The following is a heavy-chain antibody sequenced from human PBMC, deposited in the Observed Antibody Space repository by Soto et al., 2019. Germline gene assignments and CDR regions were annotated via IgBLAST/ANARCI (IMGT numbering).Heavy chain of an antibody. CDR2: ISACNGNT. CDR1: GYTFTSYG. CDR3: ARVNFYDSSGYEYYGMDV. J-gene: IGHJ6*04. D-gene: IGHD3-22*01. V-gene: IGHV1-18*01. Sequence: ASVKVSCKASGYTFTSYGISWVRQAPGQGLEWMGWISACNGNTNYAQKPQGRVTMTTDTSTSTAYMELRSLRSDDTAVYYCARVNFYDSSGYEYYGMDVRAKRTTVTGSS.